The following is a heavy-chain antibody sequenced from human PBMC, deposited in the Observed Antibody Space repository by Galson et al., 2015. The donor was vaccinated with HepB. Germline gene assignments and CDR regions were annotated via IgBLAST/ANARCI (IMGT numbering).Heavy chain of an antibody. CDR3: GTSHGAF. J-gene: IGHJ4*02. D-gene: IGHD5-24*01. Sequence: SLRLSCAASGFTFVSSWMAWVRQVPGKGLEWVAVINEDGSDRRYVDSVEGRFTIARDNTRKLLFLQLNSLRVEDTAVYYCGTSHGAFWGKGTLVTVSS. CDR2: INEDGSDR. V-gene: IGHV3-7*01. CDR1: GFTFVSSW.